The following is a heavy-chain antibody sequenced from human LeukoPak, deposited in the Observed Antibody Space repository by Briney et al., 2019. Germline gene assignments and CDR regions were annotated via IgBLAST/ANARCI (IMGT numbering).Heavy chain of an antibody. CDR1: GFTLSSHD. J-gene: IGHJ4*02. Sequence: GGPLRLSCAASGFTLSSHDMHWVRQATGKGLEWVSAIGTAGDTYYPGSVKGRFTISRENAKNSLFLQMNSLRAGDTAVYYCARATLGFDYWGQGTLVTVSS. CDR3: ARATLGFDY. CDR2: IGTAGDT. V-gene: IGHV3-13*01. D-gene: IGHD7-27*01.